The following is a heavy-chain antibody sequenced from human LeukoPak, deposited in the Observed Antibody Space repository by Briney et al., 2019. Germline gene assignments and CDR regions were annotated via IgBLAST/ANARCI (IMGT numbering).Heavy chain of an antibody. J-gene: IGHJ4*02. V-gene: IGHV3-30*02. CDR1: GFTFSSYG. CDR2: IRYDGSNK. CDR3: AKDRAYYDILTGYSIGGY. Sequence: GGSLRLSCAASGFTFSSYGMHWVRQAPGKGLEWVAFIRYDGSNKYYADSVKGRFTISRDNSKNTLYLQMNSLRAEDTAVYYCAKDRAYYDILTGYSIGGYWGQGTLVTVSS. D-gene: IGHD3-9*01.